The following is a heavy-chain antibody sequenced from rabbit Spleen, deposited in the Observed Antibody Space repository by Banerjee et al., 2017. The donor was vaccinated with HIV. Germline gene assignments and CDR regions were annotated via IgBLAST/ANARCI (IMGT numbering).Heavy chain of an antibody. CDR2: IDIDSNGST. V-gene: IGHV1S45*01. J-gene: IGHJ4*01. Sequence: QELLVESGGDLVKPGASLTLTCKASGFDFSRSDWICWVRQAPGKGLEWIACIDIDSNGSTSYASWAKGRFTISKTSSTTVTLQMTSLTAADTATYFCARDRPGSDNFDLWGPGTLVTVS. CDR3: ARDRPGSDNFDL. D-gene: IGHD3-1*01. CDR1: GFDFSRSDW.